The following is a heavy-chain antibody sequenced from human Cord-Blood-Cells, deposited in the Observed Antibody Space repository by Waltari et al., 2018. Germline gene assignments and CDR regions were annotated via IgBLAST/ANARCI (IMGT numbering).Heavy chain of an antibody. Sequence: EVQLVESGGGLIQPGGSLRLSCAASGFTVSSNYMSWVRQAPGKGVEWVSVIDSGGSTYYADSVKGRFTISRDNSKNTLYLQMNSLRAEDTAVYYCARWFASDLHFDYWGQGTLVTVSS. CDR2: IDSGGST. D-gene: IGHD2-21*01. CDR1: GFTVSSNY. CDR3: ARWFASDLHFDY. V-gene: IGHV3-53*01. J-gene: IGHJ4*02.